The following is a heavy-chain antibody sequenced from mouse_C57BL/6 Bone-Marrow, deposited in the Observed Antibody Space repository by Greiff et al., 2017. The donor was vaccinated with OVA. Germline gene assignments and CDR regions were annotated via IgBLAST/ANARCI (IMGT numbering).Heavy chain of an antibody. CDR1: GYTFTDYE. J-gene: IGHJ3*01. Sequence: QVQLQQSGAELVRPGASVTLSCKASGYTFTDYEMHWVKQTPVPGLEWIGAIDPETGGTAYNQKFKGKAILTADKSSSTAYMELRSLTSEDSAVYYCTRRVGSSYLCAYWGQGTLVTVSA. D-gene: IGHD1-1*01. V-gene: IGHV1-15*01. CDR2: IDPETGGT. CDR3: TRRVGSSYLCAY.